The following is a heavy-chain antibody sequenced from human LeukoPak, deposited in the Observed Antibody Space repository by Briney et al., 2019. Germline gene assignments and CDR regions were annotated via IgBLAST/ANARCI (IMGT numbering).Heavy chain of an antibody. V-gene: IGHV4-4*07. CDR1: GGSISGYY. CDR2: VYASGST. J-gene: IGHJ5*02. D-gene: IGHD2-2*01. CDR3: ARDIGYCTSANCYGRFNWFDP. Sequence: TSETLSLTCTVSGGSISGYYWSWIRHPAGKGLEWIGRVYASGSTHYNPSVKSRVTMSVDASRNQFSLKLSSVTAADTAVYYCARDIGYCTSANCYGRFNWFDPWGQGTLVTVSS.